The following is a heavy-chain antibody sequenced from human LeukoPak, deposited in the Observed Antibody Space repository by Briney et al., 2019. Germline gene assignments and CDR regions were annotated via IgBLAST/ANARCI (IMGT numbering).Heavy chain of an antibody. CDR1: RYSFDSYA. CDR2: ISSSSSYI. V-gene: IGHV3-21*01. CDR3: ARSYSSSWYGRN. J-gene: IGHJ4*02. Sequence: GESLKLSCEGSRYSFDSYAMTWVRQAPGKGLEWVSSISSSSSYIYYADSVKGRFTISRDNAKNSLYLQMNSLRAEDTAVYYCARSYSSSWYGRNWGQGTLVTVSS. D-gene: IGHD6-13*01.